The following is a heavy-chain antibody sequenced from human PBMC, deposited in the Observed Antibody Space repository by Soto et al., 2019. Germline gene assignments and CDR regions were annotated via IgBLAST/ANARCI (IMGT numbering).Heavy chain of an antibody. V-gene: IGHV1-58*01. Sequence: SVKVSCKTSGFTFTTSAVQWVRQARGQRLEWIGWIVVGNSKTNYAQKFDNRVTITRDTSTSTSYLQMSGLTSADTAVYYCVADTLQKAVWGQGTLVTVSS. J-gene: IGHJ4*02. D-gene: IGHD3-10*01. CDR2: IVVGNSKT. CDR3: VADTLQKAV. CDR1: GFTFTTSA.